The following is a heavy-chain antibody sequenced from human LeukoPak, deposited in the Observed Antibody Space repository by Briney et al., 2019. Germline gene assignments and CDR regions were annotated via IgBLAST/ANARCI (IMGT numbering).Heavy chain of an antibody. CDR2: INPNSGGT. D-gene: IGHD6-13*01. Sequence: ASVKVSCKASGNTFTGYYMHWVRQAPGQGLEWMGWINPNSGGTNYAQKFQGRVTMTRDTSISTAYMELSRLRSDDTAVYYCARQAAAAGMDWFDPWGQGTLVTVSS. J-gene: IGHJ5*02. V-gene: IGHV1-2*02. CDR1: GNTFTGYY. CDR3: ARQAAAAGMDWFDP.